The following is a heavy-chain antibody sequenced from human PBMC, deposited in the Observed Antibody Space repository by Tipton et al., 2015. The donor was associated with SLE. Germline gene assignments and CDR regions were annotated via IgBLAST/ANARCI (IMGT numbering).Heavy chain of an antibody. CDR3: ARTAGRSVKLWYFDL. Sequence: TLSLTCTVSGASLSGYYWSWVRQPPGKGLEWIGHIYYGGTIYYNPSLKSRVTMSIDTSKNQFSLKLSSVTDVDTAVYYCARTAGRSVKLWYFDLWGRGTLVTVSS. CDR1: GASLSGYY. CDR2: IYYGGTI. V-gene: IGHV4-59*04. D-gene: IGHD5-18*01. J-gene: IGHJ2*01.